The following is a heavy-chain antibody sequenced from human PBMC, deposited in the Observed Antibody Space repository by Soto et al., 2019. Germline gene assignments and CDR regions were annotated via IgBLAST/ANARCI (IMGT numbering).Heavy chain of an antibody. CDR2: INPSGGST. CDR3: AAARSSGYYYVGAFDI. Sequence: ASVKVSCKASGYTFTSYYMHWVRQAPGQGLEWMGIINPSGGSTSYAQKFQGRVTITRDMSTSTAYMELSSLRSEDTAVYYCAAARSSGYYYVGAFDIWGQGTMVTVSS. V-gene: IGHV1-46*01. J-gene: IGHJ3*02. D-gene: IGHD3-22*01. CDR1: GYTFTSYY.